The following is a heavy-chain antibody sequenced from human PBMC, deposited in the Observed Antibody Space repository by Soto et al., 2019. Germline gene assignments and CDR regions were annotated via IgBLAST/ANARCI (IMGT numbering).Heavy chain of an antibody. CDR3: ARGITGTIYYYYGMDV. Sequence: PGGSLRLSCAASGFTVSSNYMSWVRQAPGKGLEWVSVIYSGGSTYYADSVKGRFTISRDNSKNTLYLQMNSLRAEDTAVYYCARGITGTIYYYYGMDVWGQGXTVTVSS. CDR1: GFTVSSNY. D-gene: IGHD1-7*01. J-gene: IGHJ6*02. V-gene: IGHV3-53*01. CDR2: IYSGGST.